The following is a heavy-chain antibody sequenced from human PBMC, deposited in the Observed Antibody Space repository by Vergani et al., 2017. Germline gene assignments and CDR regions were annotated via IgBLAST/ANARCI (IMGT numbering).Heavy chain of an antibody. V-gene: IGHV3-23*01. D-gene: IGHD6-13*01. CDR3: AKDKGAAAAPYYFDY. Sequence: EVQLLESGGGLVQPGGSLRLSCAASGFTFSSYAMSWVRQAPGKGLEWVSGISGSGAATYDADSVKGRFTISRDNSKNTLYLQMNSLRADDTAVYYCAKDKGAAAAPYYFDYWGQGTLVTVSS. J-gene: IGHJ4*02. CDR2: ISGSGAAT. CDR1: GFTFSSYA.